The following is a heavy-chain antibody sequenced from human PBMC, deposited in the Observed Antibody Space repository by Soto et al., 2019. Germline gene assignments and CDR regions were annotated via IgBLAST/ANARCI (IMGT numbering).Heavy chain of an antibody. CDR3: AREVTSNYDFWTRYYYYYYGIDV. Sequence: ASVKVSCKASGYTFTSYYMHWVRQAPGQGLEWMGIINPSGGSTSYAQKFQGRVTMTRDTSTSTVYMELSSLRSEDTAVYYCAREVTSNYDFWTRYYYYYYGIDVWGQRTTVPASS. V-gene: IGHV1-46*01. J-gene: IGHJ6*02. CDR2: INPSGGST. CDR1: GYTFTSYY. D-gene: IGHD3-3*01.